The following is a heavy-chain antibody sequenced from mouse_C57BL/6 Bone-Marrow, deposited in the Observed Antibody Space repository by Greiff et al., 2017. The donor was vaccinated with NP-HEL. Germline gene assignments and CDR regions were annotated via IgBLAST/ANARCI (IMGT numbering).Heavy chain of an antibody. CDR3: ARMLLYYGSRGYAMDY. V-gene: IGHV5-16*01. J-gene: IGHJ4*01. D-gene: IGHD1-1*01. CDR2: INYDGSST. Sequence: EVKLVESEGGLVQPGSSMTLSCTASGFTFSDYYMAWVRQVPEKGLEWVANINYDGSSTYYLDSLKSRFIISRDNAKNILYLQMSNLKSEDTATYYCARMLLYYGSRGYAMDYWGQGTSVTVSS. CDR1: GFTFSDYY.